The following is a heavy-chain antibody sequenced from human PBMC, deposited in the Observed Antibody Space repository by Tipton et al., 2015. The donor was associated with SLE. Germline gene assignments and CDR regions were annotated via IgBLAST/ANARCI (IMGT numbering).Heavy chain of an antibody. CDR1: GGSFSGYY. CDR2: INHSGST. V-gene: IGHV4-34*01. CDR3: ASGGGFYFDY. D-gene: IGHD4-23*01. J-gene: IGHJ4*02. Sequence: TLSLTCAVYGGSFSGYYWSWICQPPGKGLEWIGEINHSGSTNYNPSLKSRVTISVDTSKNQFSLKLSSVTAADTAVYYCASGGGFYFDYWGQGTLVTVSS.